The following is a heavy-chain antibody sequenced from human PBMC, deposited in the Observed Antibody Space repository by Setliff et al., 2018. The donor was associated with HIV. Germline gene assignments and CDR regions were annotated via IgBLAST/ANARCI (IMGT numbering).Heavy chain of an antibody. Sequence: ASVKVSCKASGYSFSNYAIHWVRQAPGQGLEWMGWINGGNAITKYSQKFQGRVTITRDTSASTAYMELSSLRSEDTAVYYCARDNPSELLFDYWGQGTLVTVSS. CDR1: GYSFSNYA. V-gene: IGHV1-3*01. J-gene: IGHJ4*02. CDR2: INGGNAIT. CDR3: ARDNPSELLFDY. D-gene: IGHD1-26*01.